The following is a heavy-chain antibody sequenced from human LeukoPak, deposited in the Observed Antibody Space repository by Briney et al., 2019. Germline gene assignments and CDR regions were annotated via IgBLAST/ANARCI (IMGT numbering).Heavy chain of an antibody. CDR1: GFTFSSYA. CDR3: ARSRYYYGSGRLYYFDY. CDR2: IKQDGSEK. J-gene: IGHJ4*02. D-gene: IGHD3-10*01. V-gene: IGHV3-7*01. Sequence: GGSLRLSCAASGFTFSSYAMSWVRQAPGKGLEWVANIKQDGSEKYYVDSVKGRFTISRDNAKNSLYLQMNSLRAEDTAVYYCARSRYYYGSGRLYYFDYWGQGTLVTVSS.